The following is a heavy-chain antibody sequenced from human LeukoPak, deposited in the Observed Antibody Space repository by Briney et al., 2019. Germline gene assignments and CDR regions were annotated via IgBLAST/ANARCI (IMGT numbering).Heavy chain of an antibody. CDR3: ARGSSGWQPYFDY. V-gene: IGHV4-38-2*02. CDR2: IYHSGST. D-gene: IGHD6-19*01. J-gene: IGHJ4*02. Sequence: SETLSLTCTVSGYSISSGYYWGWIRQPPGKGLEWIGSIYHSGSTYYNPSLKSRVTISVDTSKNQFSLKLSSVTAADTAVYYCARGSSGWQPYFDYWGQGTLVTVSS. CDR1: GYSISSGYY.